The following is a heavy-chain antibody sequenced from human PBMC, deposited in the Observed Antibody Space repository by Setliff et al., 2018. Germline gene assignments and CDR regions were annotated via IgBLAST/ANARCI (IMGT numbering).Heavy chain of an antibody. CDR2: ISAYNGKT. D-gene: IGHD2-2*01. V-gene: IGHV1-18*01. J-gene: IGHJ4*02. CDR1: GYTLSNSI. Sequence: ASVKVSCKASGYTLSNSILSWVRQAPGQGLEWVGWISAYNGKTYSAQKFQDRVTLTTHTSTDTAYLELRSLRSDDTAVYYCSRLVRYCTTTSCQRLSGGEYWGQGTLVTVSS. CDR3: SRLVRYCTTTSCQRLSGGEY.